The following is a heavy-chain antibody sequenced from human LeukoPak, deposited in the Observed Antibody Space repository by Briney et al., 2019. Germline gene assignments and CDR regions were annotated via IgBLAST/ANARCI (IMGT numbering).Heavy chain of an antibody. Sequence: PGRSLRLSCAASGFTFSSYGMLWVRQAPGKGLEWVAVIWYDGSNKYYADSVKGRFTISGDNSKNTLYLQMNSLRAEDTAVYYCAKGRYYDSSGLDYWGQGTLVTVSS. CDR3: AKGRYYDSSGLDY. D-gene: IGHD3-22*01. CDR1: GFTFSSYG. V-gene: IGHV3-33*06. CDR2: IWYDGSNK. J-gene: IGHJ4*02.